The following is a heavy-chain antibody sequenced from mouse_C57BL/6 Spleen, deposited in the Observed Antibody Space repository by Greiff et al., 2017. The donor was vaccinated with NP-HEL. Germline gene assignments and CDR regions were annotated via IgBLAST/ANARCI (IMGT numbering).Heavy chain of an antibody. J-gene: IGHJ2*01. Sequence: VQLQQSGAELVKPGASVKISCKASGYAFSSYWMNWVKQRPGKGLEWIGQIYPGDGDTNYNGKFKGKATLTADKSSSTAYMQLSSLTSEDSAVYFCARESYYGSSYPLDYWGQGTTLTVSS. CDR1: GYAFSSYW. CDR3: ARESYYGSSYPLDY. D-gene: IGHD1-1*01. CDR2: IYPGDGDT. V-gene: IGHV1-80*01.